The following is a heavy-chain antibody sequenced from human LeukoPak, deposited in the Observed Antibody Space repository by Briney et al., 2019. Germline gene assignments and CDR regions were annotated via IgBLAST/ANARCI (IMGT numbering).Heavy chain of an antibody. CDR1: GGPFRGYY. CDR2: INHSGST. Sequence: PSETLSLTCAVYGGPFRGYYWSWIPHPPGKGLEWIGEINHSGSTNYNPSLKSRVTISVDTSKNQFSLKLSSVTAADTAVYYCARGLRGYSSGWYSGWFDPWGQGTLVTVSS. D-gene: IGHD6-19*01. J-gene: IGHJ5*02. V-gene: IGHV4-34*01. CDR3: ARGLRGYSSGWYSGWFDP.